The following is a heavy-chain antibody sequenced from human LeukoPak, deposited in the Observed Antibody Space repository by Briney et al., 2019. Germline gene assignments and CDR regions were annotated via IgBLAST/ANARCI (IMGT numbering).Heavy chain of an antibody. D-gene: IGHD2-15*01. Sequence: GRSLRLSCAASGFTLSSYGMHWVRQAPGKGLERVAVISYDGSNKYYADSVKGRFTISRDNSKNTLYLQMNSLRAEDTAVYYCAKDLGLLSDYWGQGTLVTVSS. V-gene: IGHV3-30*18. J-gene: IGHJ4*02. CDR2: ISYDGSNK. CDR3: AKDLGLLSDY. CDR1: GFTLSSYG.